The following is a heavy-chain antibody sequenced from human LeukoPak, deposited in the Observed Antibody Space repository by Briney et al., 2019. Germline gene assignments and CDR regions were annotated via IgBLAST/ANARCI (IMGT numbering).Heavy chain of an antibody. Sequence: ASAKVSCKASGYTFTNYGISWVRQAPGQGLEWMGWISAYNGNTNYAQKLQGRVTMTTDTSTSTAYMELSSLRSEDTAVYYCARGGYSGYDWHYYYGMDVWGQGTTVTVSS. V-gene: IGHV1-18*01. CDR1: GYTFTNYG. D-gene: IGHD5-12*01. CDR2: ISAYNGNT. J-gene: IGHJ6*02. CDR3: ARGGYSGYDWHYYYGMDV.